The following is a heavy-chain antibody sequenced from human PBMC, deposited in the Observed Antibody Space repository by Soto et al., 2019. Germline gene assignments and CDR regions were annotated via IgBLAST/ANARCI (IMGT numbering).Heavy chain of an antibody. J-gene: IGHJ4*02. CDR1: GGTFSSYS. CDR3: ARDGGRHSGGIDY. CDR2: IIPIFGTA. D-gene: IGHD1-26*01. Sequence: QVQLVQSGAEVKKPGSSVKVSCKASGGTFSSYSINWVRQAPGQGLEWMGEIIPIFGTANYGQKFQGRVTITADESTSTAYLELSIRRSEDTAVYYCARDGGRHSGGIDYWGQGTLVTVSS. V-gene: IGHV1-69*01.